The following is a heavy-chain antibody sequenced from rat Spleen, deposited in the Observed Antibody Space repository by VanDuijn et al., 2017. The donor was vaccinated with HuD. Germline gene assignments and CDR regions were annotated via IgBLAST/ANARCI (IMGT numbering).Heavy chain of an antibody. CDR1: GFTFSDFG. D-gene: IGHD1-11*01. J-gene: IGHJ2*01. CDR3: ARRYDFDY. V-gene: IGHV5-29*01. CDR2: ISFDGSST. Sequence: EVQLVESGGGLVQPGRSLKVSCAASGFTFSDFGMAWVRQAPTKGLEWVATISFDGSSTYYRDSVKGRFTISRDNAESTLYLQMDSLRSEDTATYYCARRYDFDYWGQGVMVTVSS.